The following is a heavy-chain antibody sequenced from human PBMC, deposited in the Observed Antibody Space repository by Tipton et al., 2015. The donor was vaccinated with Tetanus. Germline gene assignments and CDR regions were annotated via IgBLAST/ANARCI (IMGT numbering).Heavy chain of an antibody. CDR1: GGSVRSTNSY. CDR3: ARGSRYYFDY. CDR2: IYYSGTT. J-gene: IGHJ4*02. Sequence: GLVKPSETLSLTCTVSGGSVRSTNSYWSWLRQPPGKGLEWIGYIYYSGTTKYNPSLKSRVTMSVDTSKNQFSLRLNSVTAADTAVYYCARGSRYYFDYWGQGTLVTVSS. V-gene: IGHV4-61*01.